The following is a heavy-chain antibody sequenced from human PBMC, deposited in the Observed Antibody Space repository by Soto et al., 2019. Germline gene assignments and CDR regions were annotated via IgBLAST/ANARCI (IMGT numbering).Heavy chain of an antibody. Sequence: ASVKVSCKASGYTFTGYYMHWVRQAPGQGLEWMGWINPNSGGTNYAQKFQGWVTMTRDTSISTAYMELSRLRSDDTAVYYCARAPIAARPPYGSGMDVWGQGTTVTVSS. CDR3: ARAPIAARPPYGSGMDV. D-gene: IGHD6-6*01. CDR2: INPNSGGT. J-gene: IGHJ6*02. V-gene: IGHV1-2*04. CDR1: GYTFTGYY.